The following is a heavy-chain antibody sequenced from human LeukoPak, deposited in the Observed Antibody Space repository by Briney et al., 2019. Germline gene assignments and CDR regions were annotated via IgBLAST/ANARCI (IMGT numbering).Heavy chain of an antibody. CDR3: ASSGSYRFDY. V-gene: IGHV3-48*02. J-gene: IGHJ4*02. CDR2: ITASGTAM. CDR1: GFTFSSYA. D-gene: IGHD1-26*01. Sequence: GGSLRLSCAASGFTFSSYAMHWVRQAPGKGLEWVSHITASGTAMFYADSVKGRFTISRDNARNSLYLQMNSLRDEDTAVYYCASSGSYRFDYWGQGTLVTVSS.